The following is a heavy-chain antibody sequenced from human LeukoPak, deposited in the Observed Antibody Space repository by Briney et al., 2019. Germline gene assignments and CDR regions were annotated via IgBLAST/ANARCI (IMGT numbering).Heavy chain of an antibody. V-gene: IGHV5-51*01. D-gene: IGHD4-11*01. Sequence: GESLKISCKGSGYIFSNYWIAWVRQMPGRGLEWMGVIYPGDSDTRYSPSFQGQVTISADKSINTAYLQWSSLKASDTAVYYCARREASNAFTDFDCWGQGTLVTVSP. CDR3: ARREASNAFTDFDC. J-gene: IGHJ4*02. CDR1: GYIFSNYW. CDR2: IYPGDSDT.